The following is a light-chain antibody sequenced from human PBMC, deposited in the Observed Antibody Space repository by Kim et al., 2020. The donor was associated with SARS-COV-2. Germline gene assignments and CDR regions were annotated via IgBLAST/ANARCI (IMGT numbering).Light chain of an antibody. CDR1: SSDVGDNNF. CDR2: DVS. Sequence: QSALTQPASVSGSPGQSITISCTGSSSDVGDNNFVSWYQQHPGKAPKLMISDVSSRSSGVSSRFSGSKSGNTASLTISGLQTDDEADYYCSSFTGMSTLLFGGGTQLTVL. CDR3: SSFTGMSTLL. J-gene: IGLJ3*02. V-gene: IGLV2-14*03.